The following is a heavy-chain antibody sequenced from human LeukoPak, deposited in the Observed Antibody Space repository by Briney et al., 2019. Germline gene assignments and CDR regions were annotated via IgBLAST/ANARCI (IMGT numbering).Heavy chain of an antibody. D-gene: IGHD2-2*01. Sequence: GGSLRLSCAASGFSFRSYWMTWVRQAPGRGLEWVANIKEDGSEVNYVDSVKGRFTISRDNAKNSLYLQMNSLRAEDTAVYFCARVESGNSRYRAVDYWGQGTLVTVSS. CDR2: IKEDGSEV. CDR1: GFSFRSYW. V-gene: IGHV3-7*01. CDR3: ARVESGNSRYRAVDY. J-gene: IGHJ4*02.